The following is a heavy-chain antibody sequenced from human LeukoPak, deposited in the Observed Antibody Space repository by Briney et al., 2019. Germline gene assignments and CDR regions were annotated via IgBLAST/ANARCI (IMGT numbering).Heavy chain of an antibody. CDR1: GYTFTGYH. D-gene: IGHD6-13*01. J-gene: IGHJ4*02. V-gene: IGHV1-2*06. CDR3: ARDQGSLTRSWYTGY. Sequence: ASVTVSCQASGYTFTGYHIHWVRQAPAQGLEWMGRINPYSGDTNFAQKFQGRVTMTRDTSITTAYMDLSSLTPDDTAVYFCARDQGSLTRSWYTGYWGQGTQVTVSS. CDR2: INPYSGDT.